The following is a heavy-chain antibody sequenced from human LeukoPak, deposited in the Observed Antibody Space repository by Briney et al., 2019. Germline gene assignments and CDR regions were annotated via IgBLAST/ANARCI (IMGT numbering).Heavy chain of an antibody. Sequence: TGGSLRLSCAASGFTFSSYAMSWVRQAPGKGLEWVSAISGSGGSTYYADSVKGRFAISRDNSKNTLYLQMNSLRPEDTAIYYCVTDITMVRGGSWGQGTLVTVSS. CDR3: VTDITMVRGGS. CDR2: ISGSGGST. CDR1: GFTFSSYA. J-gene: IGHJ4*02. V-gene: IGHV3-23*01. D-gene: IGHD3-10*01.